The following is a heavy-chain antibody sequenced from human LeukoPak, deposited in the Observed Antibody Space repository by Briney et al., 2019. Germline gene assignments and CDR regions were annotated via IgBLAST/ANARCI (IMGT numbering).Heavy chain of an antibody. V-gene: IGHV3-13*01. Sequence: GGSLRLSCAASGFTFSSYDMHWVRQATGKGLEWVSAIGTAGDTYYPGSVKGRFTISREKAKNSLYLQMNSLRAGDTAVYYCARGGVGATGEYYFDYWGQGTLVTVSS. D-gene: IGHD1-26*01. J-gene: IGHJ4*02. CDR1: GFTFSSYD. CDR3: ARGGVGATGEYYFDY. CDR2: IGTAGDT.